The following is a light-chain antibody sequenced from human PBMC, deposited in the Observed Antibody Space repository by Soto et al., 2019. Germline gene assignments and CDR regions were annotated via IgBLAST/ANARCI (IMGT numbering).Light chain of an antibody. CDR1: QSVDRRY. CDR2: AVS. J-gene: IGKJ2*03. V-gene: IGKV3-20*01. CDR3: QQYGNSPRYS. Sequence: EIVLTQSPGTLSLSPGERATLSCRASQSVDRRYLAWYQQKPGQAPRLLIYAVSSRATGIPDRFSGSGSGTDFTLTISRLEPEDFAEYYCQQYGNSPRYSFGQGTKLELK.